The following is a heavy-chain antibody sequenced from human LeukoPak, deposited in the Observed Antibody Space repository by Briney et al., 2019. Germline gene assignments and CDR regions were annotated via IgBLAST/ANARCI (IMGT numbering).Heavy chain of an antibody. Sequence: GASVKVSCKASGYIFTNYGINLVRQAPGQGLEWMGWISAYNGNTKYTQKLQDRVTMTTDTSTSTAYMELKTPRSDDTAVHFCARAGYSRFVDDLDYWGQGNLVTVSS. J-gene: IGHJ4*02. V-gene: IGHV1-18*01. CDR1: GYIFTNYG. CDR2: ISAYNGNT. CDR3: ARAGYSRFVDDLDY. D-gene: IGHD1-26*01.